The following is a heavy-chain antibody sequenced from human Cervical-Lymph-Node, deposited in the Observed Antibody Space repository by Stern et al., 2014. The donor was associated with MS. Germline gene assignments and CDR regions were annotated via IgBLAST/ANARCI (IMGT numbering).Heavy chain of an antibody. CDR2: IKLDGSET. J-gene: IGHJ4*02. CDR3: ARDSREGDY. Sequence: EVQLVESGGGLVQPGGSLRLSCAASGFTFSGYWMNWVRQAPEKGLEWVANIKLDGSETYYVDSVNGRFTISRDNAKNSLYLQMNSLRAEDTAVYYCARDSREGDYWGQGTLVTVSS. V-gene: IGHV3-7*01. D-gene: IGHD1-26*01. CDR1: GFTFSGYW.